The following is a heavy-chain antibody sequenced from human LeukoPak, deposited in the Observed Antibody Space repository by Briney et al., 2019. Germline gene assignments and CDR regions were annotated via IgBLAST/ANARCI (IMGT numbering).Heavy chain of an antibody. CDR3: ARSLSSRFSGPRRPYYFDS. J-gene: IGHJ4*02. V-gene: IGHV3-23*01. Sequence: GGSLRLSCAASGFTFSSYAMSWVRQAPGKGLEWVSAISGSGGSTYYVDSVKGRFTISTDNSKNTLYLQMNSLRAEDTAVYYCARSLSSRFSGPRRPYYFDSWGQGTLVTVSS. D-gene: IGHD3-16*02. CDR2: ISGSGGST. CDR1: GFTFSSYA.